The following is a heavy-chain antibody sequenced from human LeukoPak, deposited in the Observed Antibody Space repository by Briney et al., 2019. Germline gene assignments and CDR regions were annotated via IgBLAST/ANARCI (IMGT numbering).Heavy chain of an antibody. D-gene: IGHD1-26*01. V-gene: IGHV4-61*02. CDR3: TRGGELMNF. CDR2: IYTSGST. J-gene: IGHJ4*02. Sequence: SQTLSLTCTVSGASVNSGNYYWAWIRQPAGKRLEWIGRIYTSGSTNYNPSLKSRVTISIDASKNQFSLRLSSVTAADTAVYYCTRGGELMNFWGQGTLVTVSS. CDR1: GASVNSGNYY.